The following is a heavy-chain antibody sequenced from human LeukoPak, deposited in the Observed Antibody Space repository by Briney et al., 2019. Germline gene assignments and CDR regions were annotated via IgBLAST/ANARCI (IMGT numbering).Heavy chain of an antibody. D-gene: IGHD3-16*02. Sequence: ASVKVSCKASGYTFTSYGISWVRQAPGQGLEWMGWISAYNGNTNYAQKLQGRVTMTTDTSTSTAYMELRSLRSDDTAVYYCASIVYYYYYMDVWGKGTTVTVSS. CDR1: GYTFTSYG. J-gene: IGHJ6*03. CDR2: ISAYNGNT. CDR3: ASIVYYYYYMDV. V-gene: IGHV1-18*01.